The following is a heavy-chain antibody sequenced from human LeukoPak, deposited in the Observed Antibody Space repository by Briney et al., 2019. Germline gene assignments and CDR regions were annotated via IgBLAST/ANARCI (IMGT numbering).Heavy chain of an antibody. V-gene: IGHV3-23*01. CDR1: GFTFSSYA. CDR3: AKDGYDSSGHDIAFDY. J-gene: IGHJ4*02. Sequence: PGGSLRLSCAAAGFTFSSYAMGWVRQAPGKGLEWVSSISGSGGSTYYADSVKGRFTISRDNSKNTLYLQMNSLRAEDTAVYYCAKDGYDSSGHDIAFDYWGQGTLVTVSS. CDR2: ISGSGGST. D-gene: IGHD3-22*01.